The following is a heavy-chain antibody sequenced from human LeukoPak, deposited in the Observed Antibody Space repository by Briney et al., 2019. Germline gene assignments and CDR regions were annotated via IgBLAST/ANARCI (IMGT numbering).Heavy chain of an antibody. CDR1: GFTFSSYA. V-gene: IGHV3-23*01. CDR3: AKDLIEYYYDSSGGYYFDY. Sequence: GESLKISCAASGFTFSSYAMSWVRQAPGKGLEWVSAISGSGGSTYYADSVKGRFTISRDNSKNTLYLQMNSLRAEDTAVYYCAKDLIEYYYDSSGGYYFDYWGQGTLVTVSS. D-gene: IGHD3-22*01. J-gene: IGHJ4*02. CDR2: ISGSGGST.